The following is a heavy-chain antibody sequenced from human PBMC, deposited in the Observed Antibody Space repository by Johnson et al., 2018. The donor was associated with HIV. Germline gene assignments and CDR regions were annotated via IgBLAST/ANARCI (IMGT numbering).Heavy chain of an antibody. J-gene: IGHJ3*02. CDR3: AKVAVATAAGGVALDI. CDR1: GFTFDDYV. CDR2: IGWYGGST. V-gene: IGHV3-20*04. Sequence: VQLVESGGGVVRPGGSLRLSCAASGFTFDDYVMSWVRQAPGKGLEWVSGIGWYGGSTGYAVSVKGRFTISRDNAKNSLYLQMNSLRAEDTALYYCAKVAVATAAGGVALDIWGPGTMVTVS. D-gene: IGHD6-13*01.